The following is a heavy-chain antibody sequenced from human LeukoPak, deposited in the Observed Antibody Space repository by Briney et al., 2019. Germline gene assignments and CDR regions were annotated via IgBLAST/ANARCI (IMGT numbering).Heavy chain of an antibody. V-gene: IGHV4-38-2*02. CDR1: SYSISSGYY. Sequence: SETLSLTCTVSSYSISSGYYWGWIRQPPGKGLEWIGNIYHSGSTYYNPSLKSRVTTSLDTSKNQFSLKLRSVTAADTAVYYCARGGSHGLYNWFDPWGQGTLVTVSS. CDR3: ARGGSHGLYNWFDP. D-gene: IGHD1-26*01. J-gene: IGHJ5*02. CDR2: IYHSGST.